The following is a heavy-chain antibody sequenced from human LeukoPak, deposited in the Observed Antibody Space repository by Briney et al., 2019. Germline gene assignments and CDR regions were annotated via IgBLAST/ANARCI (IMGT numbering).Heavy chain of an antibody. J-gene: IGHJ4*02. V-gene: IGHV3-11*06. Sequence: GGSLRLSCAASGFTFSDYYMSWIRQAPGKGLEWVAYIDKTRSNKNYADSVKGRFTISRDNSKNTLCLQMNSLRADDTALYYSARGHTILAYWGQGILVTVYS. CDR3: ARGHTILAY. CDR1: GFTFSDYY. D-gene: IGHD3-3*01. CDR2: IDKTRSNK.